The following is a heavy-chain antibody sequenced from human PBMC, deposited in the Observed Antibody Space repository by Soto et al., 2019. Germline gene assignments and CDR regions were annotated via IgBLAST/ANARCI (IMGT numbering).Heavy chain of an antibody. Sequence: SLPCTVSGGSISSYYWSWIRQPPGKGLEWIGYIYYSGSTNYNPSLKSRVTISVDTSKNQFSLKLSSVTAADTAVYYCARATGPTYSSSWYYYYYCMDVWGQGTTVTVSS. CDR1: GGSISSYY. J-gene: IGHJ6*02. D-gene: IGHD6-13*01. CDR2: IYYSGST. V-gene: IGHV4-59*01. CDR3: ARATGPTYSSSWYYYYYCMDV.